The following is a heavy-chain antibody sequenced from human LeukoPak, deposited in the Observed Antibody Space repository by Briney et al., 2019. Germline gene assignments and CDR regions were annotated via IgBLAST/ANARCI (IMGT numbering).Heavy chain of an antibody. Sequence: GGSLRLSCAASGFTFSDYYMSWIRQAPGKGLEWVSYISSSGTSIHYADSVKGRFTISRDNAKNSLYLQMNSLRAEDTAVYFCAKDRERGSTWYGSGYWGQGALVTVSS. CDR2: ISSSGTSI. J-gene: IGHJ4*02. D-gene: IGHD6-13*01. CDR1: GFTFSDYY. V-gene: IGHV3-11*04. CDR3: AKDRERGSTWYGSGY.